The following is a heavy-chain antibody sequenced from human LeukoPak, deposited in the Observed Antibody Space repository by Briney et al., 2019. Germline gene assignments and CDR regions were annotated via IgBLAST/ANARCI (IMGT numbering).Heavy chain of an antibody. CDR1: GYTFTAYY. Sequence: ASVKLSCKASGYTFTAYYIHWVRHPPGQGLEWMGRIHPKNGDTNYAKKFQGRVTMTSDTSISTAYMELSRLRSDDTAVYYCARGDEYHYYYYMDVWGKGTTVTVSS. CDR3: ARGDEYHYYYYMDV. J-gene: IGHJ6*03. V-gene: IGHV1-2*06. CDR2: IHPKNGDT. D-gene: IGHD2-21*02.